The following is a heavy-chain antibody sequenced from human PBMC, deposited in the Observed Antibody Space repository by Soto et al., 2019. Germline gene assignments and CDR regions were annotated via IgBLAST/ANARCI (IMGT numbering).Heavy chain of an antibody. Sequence: GGSLRLSCAASGFTFRSYGMHWVRQAPGKGLEWVAVISYDGSNKYYADSVKGRFTISRDNSKNTLYLQMNSLRAEDTAVYYCAKTSYDSSGYYYFDYWGQGT. CDR1: GFTFRSYG. J-gene: IGHJ4*02. V-gene: IGHV3-30*18. CDR3: AKTSYDSSGYYYFDY. D-gene: IGHD3-22*01. CDR2: ISYDGSNK.